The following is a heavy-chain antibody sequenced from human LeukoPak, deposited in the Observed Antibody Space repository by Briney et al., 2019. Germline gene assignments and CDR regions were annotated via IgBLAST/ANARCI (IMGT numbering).Heavy chain of an antibody. Sequence: GESLKISCKGSGYSFTSDWIGWGRQLPGEGLEWMGIIYPRDSDTRYSPSFEGQVTISADKSISTAYLQLSSLKASDTAMYYCARRLAWQPFDYWGQGTLVSVSS. V-gene: IGHV5-51*01. J-gene: IGHJ4*02. CDR3: ARRLAWQPFDY. CDR2: IYPRDSDT. D-gene: IGHD5-12*01. CDR1: GYSFTSDW.